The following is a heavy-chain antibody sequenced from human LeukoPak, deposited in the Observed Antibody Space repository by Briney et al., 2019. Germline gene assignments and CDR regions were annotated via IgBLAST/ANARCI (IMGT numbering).Heavy chain of an antibody. J-gene: IGHJ4*02. CDR1: GGSISSYY. CDR2: IYYSGST. CDR3: ARIDSSSWRQFDY. Sequence: SETLSLTCIVSGGSISSYYWSWIRQPPGKGLEWIGYIYYSGSTNYNPSLKSRVTISVDTSKNQFSLKLSSVTAADTAVYYCARIDSSSWRQFDYWGQGTLVTVSS. D-gene: IGHD6-13*01. V-gene: IGHV4-59*01.